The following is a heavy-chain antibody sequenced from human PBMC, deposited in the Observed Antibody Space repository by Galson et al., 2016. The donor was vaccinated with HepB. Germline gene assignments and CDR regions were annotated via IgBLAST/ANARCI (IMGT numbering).Heavy chain of an antibody. CDR2: IKESGSER. V-gene: IGHV3-7*01. J-gene: IGHJ4*02. CDR3: ADPPSGL. D-gene: IGHD3-10*01. CDR1: GFTFSSHW. Sequence: SLRLSCAAPGFTFSSHWMSWVRQAPGKGLEWVANIKESGSERDYVDSVKGRFTISRDNARNSLFLQMNSLRVEDTAVYYCADPPSGLWGQGTLVTVSS.